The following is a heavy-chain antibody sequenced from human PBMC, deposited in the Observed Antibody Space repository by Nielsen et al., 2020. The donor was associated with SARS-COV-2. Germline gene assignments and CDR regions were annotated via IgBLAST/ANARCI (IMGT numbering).Heavy chain of an antibody. CDR1: GFTFSSYT. V-gene: IGHV3-21*01. CDR2: ISSSSTYI. D-gene: IGHD3-10*01. CDR3: ARVRGVMGGYGMDV. J-gene: IGHJ6*02. Sequence: GESLKISCAASGFTFSSYTMNRVRQAPGKGLEWVSSISSSSTYIYYADSVKGRFTISRDNAKNSLYLQMNSLRAEDTAVYYCARVRGVMGGYGMDVWGQGTTVTVSS.